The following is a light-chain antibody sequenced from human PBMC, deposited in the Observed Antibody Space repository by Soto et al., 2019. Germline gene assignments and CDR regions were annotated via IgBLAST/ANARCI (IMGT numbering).Light chain of an antibody. V-gene: IGKV1-33*01. CDR3: QQYDNLPYT. CDR1: QDTRNS. Sequence: DIQMPQSPSSLSASVGDRVTITCQASQDTRNSLNWYQQKPGKAPKLLIYDASNLETGVPSRFSGSGSGTDFTFTISSLQPEDIATYYCQQYDNLPYTFGQGTKLEIK. J-gene: IGKJ2*01. CDR2: DAS.